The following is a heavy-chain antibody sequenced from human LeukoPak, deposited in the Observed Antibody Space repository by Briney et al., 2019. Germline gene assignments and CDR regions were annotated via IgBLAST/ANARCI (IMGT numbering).Heavy chain of an antibody. Sequence: GGSLRLSCAASGFTFGNYAMTWVRQALGKGLDWVSTTGGSGGSTYYADSVKGRFTFSRDNSKNTLYLQMNSLRAEDTAVYYCAKGGNYDPSSWYDDWGQGTLVTVSS. CDR1: GFTFGNYA. J-gene: IGHJ4*02. CDR3: AKGGNYDPSSWYDD. V-gene: IGHV3-23*01. CDR2: TGGSGGST. D-gene: IGHD6-13*01.